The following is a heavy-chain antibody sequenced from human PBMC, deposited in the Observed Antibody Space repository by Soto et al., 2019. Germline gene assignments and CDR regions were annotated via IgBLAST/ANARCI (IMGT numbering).Heavy chain of an antibody. V-gene: IGHV4-31*03. CDR1: GGSISSGGYY. CDR2: IYYSGST. D-gene: IGHD3-10*01. J-gene: IGHJ5*02. CDR3: ARGGGGSGSYYNVGWFDP. Sequence: QVQLQESGPGLMKPSQTLSLTCTVSGGSISSGGYYWSWIRQHPGKGLEWIGYIYYSGSTYYNPSLKSRVTISVDTSKNQFSLKLSSVTAADTAVYYCARGGGGSGSYYNVGWFDPWGQGTLVTVSS.